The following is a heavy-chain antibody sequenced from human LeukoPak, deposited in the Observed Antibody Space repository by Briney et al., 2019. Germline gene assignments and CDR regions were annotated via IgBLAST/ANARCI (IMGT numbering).Heavy chain of an antibody. J-gene: IGHJ4*02. CDR2: IYTSGST. D-gene: IGHD1-26*01. Sequence: PSETLSLTCTVSGGSISSGSYYWSWIRQPAGKGLEWIGRIYTSGSTNYNPSLKSRVTISVDTSKNQFSLKLSSVTAADTAVYYCARGELGLGRLFDYWGQGTLVTVSS. V-gene: IGHV4-61*02. CDR1: GGSISSGSYY. CDR3: ARGELGLGRLFDY.